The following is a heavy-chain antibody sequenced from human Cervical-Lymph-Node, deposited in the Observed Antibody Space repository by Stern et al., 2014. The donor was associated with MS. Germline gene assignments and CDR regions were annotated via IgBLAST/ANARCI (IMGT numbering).Heavy chain of an antibody. CDR3: ARGEGYRTHFDY. CDR2: INPNSGGK. CDR1: GYTFTGYY. Sequence: VQLEESGAEVKKPGASVKVSCKASGYTFTGYYMHWVRQAPGQGLEWMGRINPNSGGKNYAQKFQGRVTMTRDTSISTAYMELSRLRSDDTAVYYCARGEGYRTHFDYWGQGTLVTVSS. J-gene: IGHJ4*02. D-gene: IGHD1-14*01. V-gene: IGHV1-2*02.